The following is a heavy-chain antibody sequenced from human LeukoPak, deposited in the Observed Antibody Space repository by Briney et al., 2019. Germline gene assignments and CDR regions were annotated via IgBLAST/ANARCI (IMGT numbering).Heavy chain of an antibody. CDR2: IYYSGST. Sequence: SETLSLTCTVSGGPISSSSYYWGWIRQPPGTGLEWIGSIYYSGSTYYNPSLKSRVTVSVDTSKNQFSLKLSSVTAADTAVYYCARIVVVAVYFDYWGQGTLVTVSS. J-gene: IGHJ4*02. D-gene: IGHD2-15*01. CDR1: GGPISSSSYY. CDR3: ARIVVVAVYFDY. V-gene: IGHV4-39*07.